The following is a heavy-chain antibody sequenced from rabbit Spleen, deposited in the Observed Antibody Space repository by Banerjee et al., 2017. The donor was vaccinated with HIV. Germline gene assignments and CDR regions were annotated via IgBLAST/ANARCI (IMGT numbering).Heavy chain of an antibody. CDR3: ARDTSSSFSSYGMDL. J-gene: IGHJ6*01. D-gene: IGHD1-1*01. CDR2: INTFSGRG. CDR1: GFSFSDGYV. Sequence: QSLEESGGDLVKPGASLTLTCTASGFSFSDGYVMCWVRQAPGKGLEWIASINTFSGRGVYATWAKGRFTISRTSSTTVALQMTSLTAADTATYFCARDTSSSFSSYGMDLWGQGTLVTVS. V-gene: IGHV1S40*01.